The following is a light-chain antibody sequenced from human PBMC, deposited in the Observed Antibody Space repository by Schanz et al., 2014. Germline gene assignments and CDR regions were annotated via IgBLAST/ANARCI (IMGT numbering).Light chain of an antibody. CDR3: MQSLATPHT. J-gene: IGKJ2*01. V-gene: IGKV2-24*01. CDR1: QSLVNSDGNTY. CDR2: QIS. Sequence: DIVMTQTPLSSPVTLGQPASISCRSSQSLVNSDGNTYLSWLQQRPGQPPRLLIYQISNRFSGVPDRFSGSGAGTDFTLTISRVEAEDVGLYYCMQSLATPHTFGQGTKLEIK.